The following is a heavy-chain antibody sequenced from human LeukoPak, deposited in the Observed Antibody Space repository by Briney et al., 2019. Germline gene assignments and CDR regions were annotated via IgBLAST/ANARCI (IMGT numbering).Heavy chain of an antibody. CDR1: GFTFSSYG. J-gene: IGHJ6*03. Sequence: GGSLRLSCAASGFTFSSYGMHWVRQAPGKGLEWVAFIRYDGSNKYYADSVKGRFTISRDTSNNTLYLQMSSLRVEDTALYYCAKAPLRFLDHYYYIDVWGKGTTVTV. CDR2: IRYDGSNK. V-gene: IGHV3-30*02. CDR3: AKAPLRFLDHYYYIDV. D-gene: IGHD4-17*01.